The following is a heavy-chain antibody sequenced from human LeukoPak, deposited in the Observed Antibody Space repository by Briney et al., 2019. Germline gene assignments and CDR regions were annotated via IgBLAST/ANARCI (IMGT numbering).Heavy chain of an antibody. CDR3: ARVVPMTTVTLNWFDP. CDR2: IYYSGST. J-gene: IGHJ5*02. Sequence: PSETLSLTCTVSGGSISSYYWSWIRQPPGKGLEWIGYIYYSGSTNYNPSLKSRVTISVDTSKNQFSLKLSSVTAADTAVYYCARVVPMTTVTLNWFDPWGQGTLVTVSS. D-gene: IGHD4-17*01. CDR1: GGSISSYY. V-gene: IGHV4-59*01.